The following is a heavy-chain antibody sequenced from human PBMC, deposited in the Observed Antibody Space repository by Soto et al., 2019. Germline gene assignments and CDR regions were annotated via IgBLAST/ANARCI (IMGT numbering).Heavy chain of an antibody. Sequence: EVQLVESGGGMVQPGGSLRVSCAASGFTLSSYSMHWVRQAPGKGLEWVSYISGSGGTIYYADSVKGRFTISRDNAKKSLSVQMNSLRDEDTAVYFSARETGLRSSGWSYYFDFWGQGTRVTVSS. J-gene: IGHJ4*02. CDR2: ISGSGGTI. V-gene: IGHV3-48*02. D-gene: IGHD6-19*01. CDR3: ARETGLRSSGWSYYFDF. CDR1: GFTLSSYS.